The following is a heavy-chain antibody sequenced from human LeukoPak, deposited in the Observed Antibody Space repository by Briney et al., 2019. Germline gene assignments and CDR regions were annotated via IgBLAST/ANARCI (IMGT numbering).Heavy chain of an antibody. V-gene: IGHV4-4*02. D-gene: IGHD2-15*01. CDR2: IFHSGDT. CDR3: ARLCSGDTCSSYFDY. CDR1: GDSISSGNW. Sequence: SGTLSLTCAVSGDSISSGNWWSWVRQPPGKGLGWIGEIFHSGDTNYNPSLKSRVTISVDKSKNQFSLTLNSVTAADTAVYYCARLCSGDTCSSYFDYWGQGTLVTVSS. J-gene: IGHJ4*02.